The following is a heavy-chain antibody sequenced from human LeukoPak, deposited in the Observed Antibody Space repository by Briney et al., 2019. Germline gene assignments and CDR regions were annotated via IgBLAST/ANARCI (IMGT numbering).Heavy chain of an antibody. J-gene: IGHJ4*02. D-gene: IGHD6-13*01. CDR3: ARASKGGAASTLGY. CDR1: GGTFSSYA. V-gene: IGHV1-69*05. CDR2: IIPIFGTA. Sequence: GASVKVSCKASGGTFSSYAISWVRQAPGQGLEWMGGIIPIFGTANYAQKFQGWVTMTRDTSISTAYMELSRLRSDDTAVYYCARASKGGAASTLGYWGQGTLVTVSS.